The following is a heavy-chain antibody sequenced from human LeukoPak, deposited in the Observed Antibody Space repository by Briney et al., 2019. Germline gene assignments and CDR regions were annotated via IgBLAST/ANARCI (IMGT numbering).Heavy chain of an antibody. CDR3: ARPSIAARSFFDY. Sequence: SETLSLTCAVSGYSICSGYYWGWIRQPPGKGLEWIGSIYHSGSTYYNPSLKSRVTISVDTSKNQFSLKLSSVTAADTAVYYCARPSIAARSFFDYWGQGTLVTVSS. CDR1: GYSICSGYY. CDR2: IYHSGST. D-gene: IGHD6-6*01. J-gene: IGHJ4*02. V-gene: IGHV4-38-2*01.